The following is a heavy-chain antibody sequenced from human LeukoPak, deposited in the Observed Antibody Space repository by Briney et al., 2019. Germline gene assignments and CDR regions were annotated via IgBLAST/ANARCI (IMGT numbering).Heavy chain of an antibody. CDR1: GYTFTGYY. CDR3: ARSGATATGWFDP. V-gene: IGHV1-2*02. D-gene: IGHD1-26*01. CDR2: INPNSGGT. Sequence: ASVKVSCKASGYTFTGYYMHWVRQAPGQGLEWMGWINPNSGGTNYAQKFQGRVTMTRDTSIGTAYMELSRLRSDDTAVYYCARSGATATGWFDPWGQGTLVTVSS. J-gene: IGHJ5*02.